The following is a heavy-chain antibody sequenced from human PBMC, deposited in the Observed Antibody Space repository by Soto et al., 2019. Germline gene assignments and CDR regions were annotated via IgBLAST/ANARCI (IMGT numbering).Heavy chain of an antibody. D-gene: IGHD6-19*01. J-gene: IGHJ3*01. Sequence: GGSLRLSCAASGLTFSNYGMNWVRQAPGKGLEWVGGISGTGGSAYHADSAKGRLTISRDNSKNTLYLQMNSLRAEDTAIYYCVKEGSGWDSRGSFDFWGRGTMVTVSS. V-gene: IGHV3-23*01. CDR1: GLTFSNYG. CDR2: ISGTGGSA. CDR3: VKEGSGWDSRGSFDF.